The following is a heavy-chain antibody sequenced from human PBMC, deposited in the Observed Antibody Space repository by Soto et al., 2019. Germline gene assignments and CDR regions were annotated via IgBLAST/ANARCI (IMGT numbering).Heavy chain of an antibody. J-gene: IGHJ4*02. CDR2: IYYSGST. Sequence: QMQLQESGPGLVKPSQTLSLTCTVSGGSISSGDYYWSWIRQPPGKGLEWIGYIYYSGSTYYTPSLNSRVIISLDTSTNQFSLKLTSVTAADTAVYYCARGYGDYSGTDFDYWGQGTLVTVSS. CDR3: ARGYGDYSGTDFDY. D-gene: IGHD4-17*01. V-gene: IGHV4-30-4*01. CDR1: GGSISSGDYY.